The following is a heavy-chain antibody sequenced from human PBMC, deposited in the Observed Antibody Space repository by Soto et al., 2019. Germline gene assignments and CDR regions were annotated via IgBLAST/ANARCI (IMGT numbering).Heavy chain of an antibody. CDR1: GYTSTSYA. V-gene: IGHV1-3*01. J-gene: IGHJ6*02. D-gene: IGHD3-9*01. Sequence: ASVKVSCKASGYTSTSYAMHWVRQAPGQRLEWMGWINAGNGNTKYSQKFQGRVTITRDTSASTAYMELSSLRSEDTAVYYCARDAGDYDILTGYYTEIYGMDVWGQ. CDR2: INAGNGNT. CDR3: ARDAGDYDILTGYYTEIYGMDV.